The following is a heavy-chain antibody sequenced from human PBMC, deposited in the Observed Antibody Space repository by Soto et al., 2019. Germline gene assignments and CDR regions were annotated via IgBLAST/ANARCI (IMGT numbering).Heavy chain of an antibody. Sequence: GESLKISCKGSGYSFTSYWIGWVRQMPGKGLEWMGIIYPGDSDTRYSPSFQGQVTISADKSISTAYLQWSSLKASDTAMYYCARAIAARLQYNWFDPWGQGTLVTVSS. CDR1: GYSFTSYW. D-gene: IGHD6-6*01. CDR2: IYPGDSDT. CDR3: ARAIAARLQYNWFDP. J-gene: IGHJ5*02. V-gene: IGHV5-51*01.